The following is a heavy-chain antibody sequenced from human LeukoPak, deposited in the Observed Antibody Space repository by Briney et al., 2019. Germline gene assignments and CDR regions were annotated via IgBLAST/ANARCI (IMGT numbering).Heavy chain of an antibody. Sequence: PSETLSLTCTVSGGSISSSSYYWGWIRQPPGKGLEWIGSIYYSGSTYYNPSLKSRVTISVDTSKNQFSLKLGSVTAADTAVYYCARVEMATILFDYWGQGTLVTVSS. CDR3: ARVEMATILFDY. D-gene: IGHD5-24*01. CDR1: GGSISSSSYY. V-gene: IGHV4-39*01. J-gene: IGHJ4*02. CDR2: IYYSGST.